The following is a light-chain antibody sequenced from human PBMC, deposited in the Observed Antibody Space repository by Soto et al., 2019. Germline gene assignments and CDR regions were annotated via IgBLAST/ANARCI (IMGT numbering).Light chain of an antibody. CDR1: QTITGTY. Sequence: EVVLTQFPGTLSLSPGERATLSCRASQTITGTYLAWYQQKPGQAPRLLIHGASSRATGIPDRFSGGGTGTDFTLTISRLEPGDFVVYYCQQYGSPPQTFGQGTKVDIK. V-gene: IGKV3-20*01. CDR2: GAS. CDR3: QQYGSPPQT. J-gene: IGKJ1*01.